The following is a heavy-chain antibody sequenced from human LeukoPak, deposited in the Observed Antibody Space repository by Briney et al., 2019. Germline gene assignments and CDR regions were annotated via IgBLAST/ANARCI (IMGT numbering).Heavy chain of an antibody. D-gene: IGHD6-13*01. Sequence: EASVKVSCKASGYTFTSYYMHWVRQAPGQGLEWMGIINPSGGSTSYAQKFQGRVTMTRDTSTSTVYMELSSLRSEDTAVYYCASGPIMAAAGAGYFQHWGQGTVDSVSS. CDR1: GYTFTSYY. CDR2: INPSGGST. V-gene: IGHV1-46*01. CDR3: ASGPIMAAAGAGYFQH. J-gene: IGHJ1*01.